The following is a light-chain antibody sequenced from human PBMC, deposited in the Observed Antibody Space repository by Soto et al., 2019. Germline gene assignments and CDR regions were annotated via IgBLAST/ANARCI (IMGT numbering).Light chain of an antibody. J-gene: IGKJ1*01. CDR1: QTINNW. CDR3: QQYNTYLT. Sequence: DIHMTHSPSTLSASILDTVTITFRASQTINNWLAWYQQKPGKSPKLLIYDVSSLESGVPSRFSGSGSGTQFTLTITSLQPDDSATYYCQQYNTYLTFGQGTKVDIK. V-gene: IGKV1-5*01. CDR2: DVS.